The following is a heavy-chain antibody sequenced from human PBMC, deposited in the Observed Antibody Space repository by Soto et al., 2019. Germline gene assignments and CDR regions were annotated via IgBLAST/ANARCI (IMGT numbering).Heavy chain of an antibody. D-gene: IGHD3-10*01. J-gene: IGHJ6*02. CDR1: GGTFSSYA. CDR2: IIPIFGTA. Sequence: QVQLVQSGAEVKKPGSSVKVSCKASGGTFSSYAISWVRQAPGQGLEWMGGIIPIFGTANYEQKFQGRVTITADESTSTAYLELSSLRSEDSAVYYCARDDDYYGSGNHYYYFGMDVWGQGIMVIVSS. V-gene: IGHV1-69*12. CDR3: ARDDDYYGSGNHYYYFGMDV.